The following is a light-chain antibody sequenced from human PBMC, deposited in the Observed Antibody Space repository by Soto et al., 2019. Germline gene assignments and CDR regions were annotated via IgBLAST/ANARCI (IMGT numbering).Light chain of an antibody. V-gene: IGKV3-20*01. Sequence: EIVLTQSPATLSLSPGESATLSCRASQSVSSSLAWYQQKPGQAPRLVISEASDRATGIPDRFSGSGSGTDFTLTISRLEPEDFAVYYCQQYGSSGTFGQGTKV. CDR3: QQYGSSGT. J-gene: IGKJ1*01. CDR1: QSVSSS. CDR2: EAS.